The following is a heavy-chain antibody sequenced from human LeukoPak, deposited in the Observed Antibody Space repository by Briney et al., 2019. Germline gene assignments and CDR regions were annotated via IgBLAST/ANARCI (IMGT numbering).Heavy chain of an antibody. V-gene: IGHV4-39*01. Sequence: PSETLSLTCTVSGGSISSSSYYWGWIRQPPGKGLEWIGSIYYSGSTYYNPSLKSRVTISVDTSRNQFSLKLSSVTAADTAVYYCARHSDPNIVVEPAAIDYWGQGTLVTVSS. CDR1: GGSISSSSYY. CDR3: ARHSDPNIVVEPAAIDY. D-gene: IGHD2-2*01. J-gene: IGHJ4*02. CDR2: IYYSGST.